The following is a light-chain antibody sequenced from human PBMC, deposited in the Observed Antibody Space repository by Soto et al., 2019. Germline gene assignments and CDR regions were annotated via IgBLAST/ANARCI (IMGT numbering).Light chain of an antibody. CDR2: EVT. Sequence: QSVLTQPPSASGSPGQSVTISCAGTSSDVGSYFYVSWYQQHPGKAPKLMIYEVTKRSSGVPDRFSGSKSGNTASLTVSGLQVEDEADDFCSIYAGGNSVIFGGGTKLTVL. CDR3: SIYAGGNSVI. V-gene: IGLV2-8*01. J-gene: IGLJ2*01. CDR1: SSDVGSYFY.